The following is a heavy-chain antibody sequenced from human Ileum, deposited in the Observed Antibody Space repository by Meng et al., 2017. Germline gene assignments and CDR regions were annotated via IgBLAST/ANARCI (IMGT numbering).Heavy chain of an antibody. Sequence: QLQLEEAGGVVVQPGRSLRLSCAASGFTFKFYGMHWVRQAPGKGLEWVAFIHNDENAPFYADSVKGRFTISRDNSKNTLYLQLNSLRAEDTAVYYCATDGPDHDIDNWGRGTLVTVSS. D-gene: IGHD1-1*01. CDR2: IHNDENAP. CDR1: GFTFKFYG. V-gene: IGHV3-30*02. CDR3: ATDGPDHDIDN. J-gene: IGHJ4*02.